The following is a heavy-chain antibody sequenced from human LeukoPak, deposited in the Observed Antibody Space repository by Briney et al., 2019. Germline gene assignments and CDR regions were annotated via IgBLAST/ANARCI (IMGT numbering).Heavy chain of an antibody. V-gene: IGHV3-21*04. CDR2: MSSSSSYI. J-gene: IGHJ4*02. CDR3: ARASMRMTTAGLVDY. D-gene: IGHD6-13*01. CDR1: GFTFSGYT. Sequence: GGSLRLSCAASGFTFSGYTMHWVRQAPGKGLEWVSSMSSSSSYIYHTDSVKGRFTISRDNAKNSLYLQMNSLRAEDTAVYYCARASMRMTTAGLVDYWGQGTLVTVSS.